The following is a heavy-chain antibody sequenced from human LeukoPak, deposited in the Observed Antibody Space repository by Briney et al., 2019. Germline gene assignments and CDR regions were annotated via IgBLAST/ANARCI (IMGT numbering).Heavy chain of an antibody. CDR3: AREGGFYRPFDY. D-gene: IGHD2/OR15-2a*01. CDR2: VHLDGRT. V-gene: IGHV4-4*02. CDR1: GGSVINTNC. Sequence: PSETLSLTCGVSGGSVINTNCWTWVRQPPGKGLEWIGEVHLDGRTNYNPSLESRLTMSVDVSENQVSLKLTSVTAADTAVYYCAREGGFYRPFDYSGQGTLVTVSS. J-gene: IGHJ4*02.